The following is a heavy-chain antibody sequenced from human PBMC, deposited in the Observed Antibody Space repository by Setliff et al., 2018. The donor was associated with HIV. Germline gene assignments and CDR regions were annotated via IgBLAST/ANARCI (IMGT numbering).Heavy chain of an antibody. V-gene: IGHV3-48*01. D-gene: IGHD5-12*01. CDR1: GSTFSDYS. Sequence: GGSLRLSCAASGSTFSDYSMSWVRQAPGKGLEWVSYISSSSSTIYYADSVKGRFTISRDNAKNSLYLQMNSLRAEDTAVYYCARGIYTGYDHFDYWGQGTLVTVSS. J-gene: IGHJ4*02. CDR3: ARGIYTGYDHFDY. CDR2: ISSSSSTI.